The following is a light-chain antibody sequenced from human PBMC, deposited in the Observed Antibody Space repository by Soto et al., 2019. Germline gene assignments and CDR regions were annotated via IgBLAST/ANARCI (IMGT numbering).Light chain of an antibody. V-gene: IGLV4-69*01. CDR2: LNSDGSH. Sequence: QLVLTQSPSASASLGASVKLTCTLSSGHSSYAIAWHQQQPEKDPRYLMKLNSDGSHSKGDGIPDRFSGSSSGAERHLTISSLQSEDEADYYCQTWGTAIHDVVFGGGTKVTVL. CDR3: QTWGTAIHDVV. J-gene: IGLJ2*01. CDR1: SGHSSYA.